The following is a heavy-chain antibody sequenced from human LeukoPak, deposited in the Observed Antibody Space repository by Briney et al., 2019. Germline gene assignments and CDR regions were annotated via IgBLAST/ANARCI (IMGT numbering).Heavy chain of an antibody. V-gene: IGHV4-34*01. CDR1: GGSFSGYY. Sequence: PSETLSLTCAVYGGSFSGYYWSWIRQPPGKGLEWIGEINHSGSTNYNPSLKSRVTISVDTSKNQFSLKLSSVTAADTAVYYCARGGMYSSSRELGYYFDYWGQGTLVTVSS. D-gene: IGHD6-13*01. CDR2: INHSGST. J-gene: IGHJ4*02. CDR3: ARGGMYSSSRELGYYFDY.